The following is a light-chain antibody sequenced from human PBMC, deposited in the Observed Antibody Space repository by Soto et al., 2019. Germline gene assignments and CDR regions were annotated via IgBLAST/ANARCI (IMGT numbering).Light chain of an antibody. Sequence: EVVLTQSPGTLSLSPGDVAIVSCRASQSVSGNSLAWYQQKPGRAPRLLIFGASIRAAGIPDRFSGGASGTDFILTINGLEPEDFAVYYCQQYATKPLTFGGGTQV. CDR3: QQYATKPLT. CDR1: QSVSGNS. J-gene: IGKJ4*01. CDR2: GAS. V-gene: IGKV3-20*01.